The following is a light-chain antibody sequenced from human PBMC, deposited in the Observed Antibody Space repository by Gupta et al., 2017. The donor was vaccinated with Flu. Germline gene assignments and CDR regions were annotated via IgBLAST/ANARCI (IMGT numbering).Light chain of an antibody. V-gene: IGLV5-45*02. J-gene: IGLJ3*02. CDR2: YKSDSDK. Sequence: QAVLTQPSSLSASPGASASLTCTLRSGINIGTYRIYWYQQKPGSPPQYLLRYKSDSDKQQGSGVPSRFSGFKDASANAGILLISGLQSEEEAYYYCMIWHSSAVVFGGGTKLTVL. CDR3: MIWHSSAVV. CDR1: SGINIGTYR.